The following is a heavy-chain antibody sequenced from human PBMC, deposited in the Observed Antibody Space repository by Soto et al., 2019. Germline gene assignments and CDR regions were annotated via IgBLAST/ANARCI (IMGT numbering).Heavy chain of an antibody. J-gene: IGHJ4*02. CDR1: GLTFSASA. CDR2: IRNKVDSYQK. D-gene: IGHD1-26*01. Sequence: GGSLRLSCAASGLTFSASAMHWDRPAPGKGLEWVVRIRNKVDSYQKVYAAPVNGRFTISRDDSKNMAYLQRNSLTTEDTAGYYCCSHDARWGACDYWGQGTRVTVSS. V-gene: IGHV3-73*01. CDR3: CSHDARWGACDY.